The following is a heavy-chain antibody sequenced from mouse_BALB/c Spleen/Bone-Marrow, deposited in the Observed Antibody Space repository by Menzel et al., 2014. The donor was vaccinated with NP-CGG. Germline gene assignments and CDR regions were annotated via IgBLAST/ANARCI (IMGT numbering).Heavy chain of an antibody. V-gene: IGHV3-2*02. J-gene: IGHJ4*01. CDR3: SHWAYYYAMDY. Sequence: EVKLMESGPGLVKPSQSLSLTCTVTGYSITSDYAWNWIRQFPGNKLEWMGYISYSGSTSYNPSLKSRISITRDTSKNRFFLQLNSVTTEDTATYYCSHWAYYYAMDYWGQGTSVTVSS. CDR2: ISYSGST. CDR1: GYSITSDYA. D-gene: IGHD4-1*01.